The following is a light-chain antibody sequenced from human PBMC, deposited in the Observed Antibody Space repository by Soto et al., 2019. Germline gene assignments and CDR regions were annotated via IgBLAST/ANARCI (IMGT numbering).Light chain of an antibody. CDR3: SSHAGNSAV. CDR2: DVT. V-gene: IGLV2-8*01. CDR1: SSDIGGYNY. Sequence: QSALTQPPSASGSPGQSVTISCTGTSSDIGGYNYVSWYQQHPGKAPKLMIYDVTKRPSGVPDRFSGSKSGNTASLTVSGLQAEDEADYYCSSHAGNSAVFGGGTKLTVL. J-gene: IGLJ2*01.